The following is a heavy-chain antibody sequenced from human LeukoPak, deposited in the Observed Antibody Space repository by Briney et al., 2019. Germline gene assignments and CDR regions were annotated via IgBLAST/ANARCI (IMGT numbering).Heavy chain of an antibody. CDR3: AREGAGSDAFDI. D-gene: IGHD6-19*01. CDR1: GGSISISNYF. Sequence: SETLSLTCNVSGGSISISNYFWGWLRQHPGKGLEWIGYIYYSGSTYYNPSLKSRVTISVDTSKNQFSLKLSSVTAADTAVYYCAREGAGSDAFDIWGQGTMVTVSS. CDR2: IYYSGST. J-gene: IGHJ3*02. V-gene: IGHV4-31*03.